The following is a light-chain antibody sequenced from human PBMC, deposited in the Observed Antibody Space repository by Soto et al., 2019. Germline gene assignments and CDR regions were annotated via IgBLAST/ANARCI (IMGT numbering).Light chain of an antibody. V-gene: IGLV2-14*01. CDR1: SSDVGGYNY. CDR3: SSYTTSSTVL. J-gene: IGLJ2*01. CDR2: EVS. Sequence: QSALTQPASVSGSPGQSITISCTGTSSDVGGYNYVSWYQQYPGKAPKLVIYEVSHRPSGVSNRFSGSKSGNTASLTVSGLQAEDVADYYCSSYTTSSTVLFGGGTKVTVL.